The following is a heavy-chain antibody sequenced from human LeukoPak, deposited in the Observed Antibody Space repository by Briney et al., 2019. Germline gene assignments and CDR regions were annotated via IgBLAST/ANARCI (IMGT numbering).Heavy chain of an antibody. CDR2: INPSSGGT. Sequence: ASVKVSCKASGHTFTAYYMFWVRQAPGQGLEWMGWINPSSGGTNYAPKFQGRVTMTRDTSTSTVYMELSSLRSEDTAVYYCARVRSSGYLGYWGQGTLVTVSS. J-gene: IGHJ4*02. CDR3: ARVRSSGYLGY. CDR1: GHTFTAYY. V-gene: IGHV1-2*02. D-gene: IGHD3-22*01.